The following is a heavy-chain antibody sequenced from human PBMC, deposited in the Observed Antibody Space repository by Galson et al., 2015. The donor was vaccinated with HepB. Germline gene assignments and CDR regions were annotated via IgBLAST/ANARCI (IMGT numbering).Heavy chain of an antibody. D-gene: IGHD5-24*01. Sequence: ETLSLTCTVSGGSISSYYWSWTRQPAGKGLEWIGRIYTSGSTNYNPALKSRVTMSVDTSKNQLSLKLSSVTAADTAVYYCARGRLMASGYFDYWGQGTLVTVSS. CDR2: IYTSGST. J-gene: IGHJ4*02. V-gene: IGHV4-4*07. CDR1: GGSISSYY. CDR3: ARGRLMASGYFDY.